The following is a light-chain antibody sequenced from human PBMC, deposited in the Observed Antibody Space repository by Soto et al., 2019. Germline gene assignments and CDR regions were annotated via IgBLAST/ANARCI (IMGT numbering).Light chain of an antibody. V-gene: IGKV3-20*01. CDR2: GAS. CDR3: QQYGSSRT. Sequence: EIVLTQSPGTLSVSPGERATLSCRASESVSSRYLAWYQQKPGQAPRLLIYGASGRATGIPDRFSGSGSGKVFSLTISRLEPEDFAVYYCQQYGSSRTFGQGTKVEMK. CDR1: ESVSSRY. J-gene: IGKJ1*01.